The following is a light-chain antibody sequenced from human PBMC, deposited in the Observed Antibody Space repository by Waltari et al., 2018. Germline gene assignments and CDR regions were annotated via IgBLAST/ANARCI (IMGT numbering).Light chain of an antibody. CDR3: SSYTSSSTVV. J-gene: IGLJ2*01. Sequence: QSALTQPASVSGSPGQSITTSCTGTSSYVGGYNYVSWYQQHPARAPKLMIYDVSNRPSGVSNRFSGSKSGNTASLTISGLQAEDEADYYCSSYTSSSTVVFGGGTKLTVL. CDR2: DVS. CDR1: SSYVGGYNY. V-gene: IGLV2-14*03.